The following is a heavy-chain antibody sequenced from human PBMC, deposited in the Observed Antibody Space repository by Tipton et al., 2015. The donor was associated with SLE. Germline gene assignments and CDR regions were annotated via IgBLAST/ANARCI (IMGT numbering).Heavy chain of an antibody. CDR1: GGSISTYY. CDR2: IHYSGST. Sequence: TLSLTCTVSGGSISTYYSWIRQSPGKGLEWIGYIHYSGSTNYNPSLKSRVTISVDTSKNQFSLKLSSVTAADTAVYYCARYLCSSATCYGLDVWAAGPRSPSP. J-gene: IGHJ6*02. D-gene: IGHD2-2*01. CDR3: ARYLCSSATCYGLDV. V-gene: IGHV4-59*07.